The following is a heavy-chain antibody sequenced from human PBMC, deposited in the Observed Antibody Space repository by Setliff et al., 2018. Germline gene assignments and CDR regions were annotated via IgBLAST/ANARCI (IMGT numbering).Heavy chain of an antibody. CDR2: ISGNGADT. D-gene: IGHD4-4*01. J-gene: IGHJ4*02. CDR1: GFTFGSYW. CDR3: AKDTGYYFDY. V-gene: IGHV3-23*01. Sequence: GGSLRLSCAASGFTFGSYWMTWVRQAPEKGLEWVSGISGNGADTFYSDSVKGRFTISRDNSKNTLYLQMNSLRAEDTAVYYCAKDTGYYFDYWGQGTLVTVSS.